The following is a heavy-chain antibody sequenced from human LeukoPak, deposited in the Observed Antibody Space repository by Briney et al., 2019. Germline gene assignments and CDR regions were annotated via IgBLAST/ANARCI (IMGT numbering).Heavy chain of an antibody. Sequence: GGSLRLSCAASTFTFSNAWMSWVRQAPGKGLEWVGRIKSKSDGGTTDYAAPVKGRFTISRDDSKNTLYLQMNSLKTEDTAVYYSTTAPRGYCCGGSCSYAFDIWGQGTMVTVSS. CDR2: IKSKSDGGTT. CDR3: TTAPRGYCCGGSCSYAFDI. V-gene: IGHV3-15*01. CDR1: TFTFSNAW. D-gene: IGHD2-15*01. J-gene: IGHJ3*02.